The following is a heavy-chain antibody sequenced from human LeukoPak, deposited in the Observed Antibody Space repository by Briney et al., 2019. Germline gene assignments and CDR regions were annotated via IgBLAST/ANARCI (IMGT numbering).Heavy chain of an antibody. CDR3: ARAGSSSEGGFDY. CDR2: IYTSGST. CDR1: GGSISSGSYY. V-gene: IGHV4-61*02. Sequence: SQTLSLTCTVSGGSISSGSYYWSWIRQPPGKGLEWTGRIYTSGSTNYNPSLKSRVTISVDTSKNQFSLKLSSVTAADTAVYYCARAGSSSEGGFDYWGQGTLVTVSS. D-gene: IGHD6-6*01. J-gene: IGHJ4*02.